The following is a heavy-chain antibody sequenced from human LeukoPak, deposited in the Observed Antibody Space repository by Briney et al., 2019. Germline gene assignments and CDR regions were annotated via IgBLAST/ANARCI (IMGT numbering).Heavy chain of an antibody. CDR2: IIPIFGTA. J-gene: IGHJ6*03. CDR3: ARVLGGVRSYYYYYMDV. Sequence: GASVKVSCKASGGTFSSYAISWVRQAPGQGLEWMGGIIPIFGTANYAQKFQGRVTITTDESTSTAYMELSSLRSEDTAVYYCARVLGGVRSYYYYYMDVWGKGTTVTVSS. CDR1: GGTFSSYA. V-gene: IGHV1-69*05. D-gene: IGHD2-8*01.